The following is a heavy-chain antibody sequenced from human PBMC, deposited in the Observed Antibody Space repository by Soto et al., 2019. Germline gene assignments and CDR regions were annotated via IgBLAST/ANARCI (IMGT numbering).Heavy chain of an antibody. CDR3: ATCREEDTLMVKGMDV. V-gene: IGHV1-2*04. CDR1: GYSLTDHY. CDR2: ISANSGGS. D-gene: IGHD5-18*01. Sequence: QVQLVQSGAEVKGPGASVKVSCKASGYSLTDHYISWVRQAPGQGLEWMGWISANSGGSNTAQKFPGWVPLTRDTSSKRAYMEMRSLTSDDTAVYYCATCREEDTLMVKGMDVWGQGTTVIVSS. J-gene: IGHJ6*02.